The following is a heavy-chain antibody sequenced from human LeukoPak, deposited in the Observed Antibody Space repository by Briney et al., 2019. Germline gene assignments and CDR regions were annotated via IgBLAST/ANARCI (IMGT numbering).Heavy chain of an antibody. CDR1: GFTFSNYW. J-gene: IGHJ4*02. V-gene: IGHV3-23*01. D-gene: IGHD2/OR15-2a*01. CDR3: AKDLLARPDY. Sequence: GGSLRLSCATSGFTFSNYWMHWVRQAPGKGLEWVSAISGSGGSTYYADSVKGRFTISRDNSKNTLYLQMNSLRAEDTAVYYCAKDLLARPDYWGQGTLVTVSS. CDR2: ISGSGGST.